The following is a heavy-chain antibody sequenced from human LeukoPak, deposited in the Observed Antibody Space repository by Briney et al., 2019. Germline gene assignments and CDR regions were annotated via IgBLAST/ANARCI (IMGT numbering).Heavy chain of an antibody. CDR1: GGSISSGDYY. J-gene: IGHJ4*02. D-gene: IGHD3-9*01. CDR2: IYYSGST. CDR3: ARIRFDWLLSEYYFDY. V-gene: IGHV4-30-4*01. Sequence: SETLSLTCTVSGGSISSGDYYWSWIRQPPGKGLEWIGYIYYSGSTYYNPSLKSRVTISVDTSKNQFSLKLSSVTAADTAVYYCARIRFDWLLSEYYFDYWGQGTLVTVSS.